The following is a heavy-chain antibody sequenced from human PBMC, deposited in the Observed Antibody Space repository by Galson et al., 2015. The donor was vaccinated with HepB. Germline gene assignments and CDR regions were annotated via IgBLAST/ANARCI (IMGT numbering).Heavy chain of an antibody. Sequence: SLRLSCAVSGFTFSSYGMSWVRQAPGKGPEWVSGISGSGDKTYYADSVTGRFTVSRDNSKTTLYLQMNGLSAEDTALYYCAKGRDADPFPDASDIWGQGTMVTVSS. J-gene: IGHJ3*02. CDR2: ISGSGDKT. CDR3: AKGRDADPFPDASDI. CDR1: GFTFSSYG. V-gene: IGHV3-23*01.